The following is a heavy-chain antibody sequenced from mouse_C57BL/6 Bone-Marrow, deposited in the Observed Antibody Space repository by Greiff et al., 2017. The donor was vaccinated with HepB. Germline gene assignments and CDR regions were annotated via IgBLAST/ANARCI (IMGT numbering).Heavy chain of an antibody. J-gene: IGHJ4*01. Sequence: VQLKQSGAELVRPGASVKLSCTASGFNIKDYYMHWVKQRPEQGLEWIGRIDPEDGDTEYAPKFQGKATMTADTSSNTAYLQLSSLTSEDTAVYYCTTLLLRYYYAMDYWGQGTSVTVSS. CDR2: IDPEDGDT. CDR3: TTLLLRYYYAMDY. V-gene: IGHV14-1*01. CDR1: GFNIKDYY. D-gene: IGHD1-1*01.